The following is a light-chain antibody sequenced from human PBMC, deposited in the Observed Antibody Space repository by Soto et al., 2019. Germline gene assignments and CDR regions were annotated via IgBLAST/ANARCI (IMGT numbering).Light chain of an antibody. Sequence: QSVLTQPASVSGSPGQSITISCTGTSSDVGAYNHVSWYQHHPGKAPKLMIYEVNNRPSGVSNRFSGSKSGYTASLTISGLQADDEADYYCSSYSRDTTVLFGGGTKVTVL. CDR3: SSYSRDTTVL. CDR2: EVN. CDR1: SSDVGAYNH. J-gene: IGLJ2*01. V-gene: IGLV2-14*01.